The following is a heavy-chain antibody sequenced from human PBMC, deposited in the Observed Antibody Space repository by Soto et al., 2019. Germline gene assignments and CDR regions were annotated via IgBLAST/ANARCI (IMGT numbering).Heavy chain of an antibody. D-gene: IGHD4-4*01. CDR1: GFTFNTYS. J-gene: IGHJ3*02. V-gene: IGHV3-23*01. CDR2: ITNNGVST. CDR3: VVTFHYDTFDI. Sequence: EVQLLDSGGGLVQPGGSLRLSCAASGFTFNTYSMSWVRQAPGKGLEWVSTITNNGVSTYYADSVKGRFTTSSDNSKNMLYLQMNSLSAEDTAVYCCVVTFHYDTFDIWGQRTMVTVSS.